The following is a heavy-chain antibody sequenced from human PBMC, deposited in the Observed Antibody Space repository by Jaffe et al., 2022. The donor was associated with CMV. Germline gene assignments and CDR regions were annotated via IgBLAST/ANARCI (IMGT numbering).Heavy chain of an antibody. V-gene: IGHV4-39*01. Sequence: QLQLQESGPGLVKPSETLSLTCTVSGGSISSSSYYWGWIRQPPGKGLEWIGSIYYSGSTYYNPSLKSRVTISVDTSKNQFSLKLSSVTAADTAVYYCARHRAARLLPHLYYFDYWGQGTLVTVSS. CDR2: IYYSGST. J-gene: IGHJ4*02. D-gene: IGHD2-15*01. CDR1: GGSISSSSYY. CDR3: ARHRAARLLPHLYYFDY.